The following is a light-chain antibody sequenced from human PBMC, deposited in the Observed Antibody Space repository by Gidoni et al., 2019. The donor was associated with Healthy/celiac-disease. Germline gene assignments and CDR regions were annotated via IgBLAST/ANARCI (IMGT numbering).Light chain of an antibody. J-gene: IGKJ1*01. CDR1: QSVSSSY. Sequence: EIVLTHAPGTLSLSPGERATLSCRASQSVSSSYLAWYQQKTGQAPMLLISGSSIRATGIPGRFSGSGSGTDFTLTISRLGPEDFAVYFFQQYGSSPMTFGQGTKVEIK. V-gene: IGKV3-20*01. CDR2: GSS. CDR3: QQYGSSPMT.